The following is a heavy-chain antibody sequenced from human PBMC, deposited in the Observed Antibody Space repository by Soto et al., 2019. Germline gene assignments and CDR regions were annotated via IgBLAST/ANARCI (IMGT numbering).Heavy chain of an antibody. CDR3: ARAGYYGSGSYLDHYFDY. V-gene: IGHV4-59*01. Sequence: SETLSLTCTVSGGSISSYYWSWIRQPPGKGLEWIGYIYYSGSTNYNPSLKSRVTISVDTSKNQFSLKLSSVTAADTAVYYCARAGYYGSGSYLDHYFDYWGQGTLVTVSS. CDR2: IYYSGST. CDR1: GGSISSYY. D-gene: IGHD3-10*01. J-gene: IGHJ4*02.